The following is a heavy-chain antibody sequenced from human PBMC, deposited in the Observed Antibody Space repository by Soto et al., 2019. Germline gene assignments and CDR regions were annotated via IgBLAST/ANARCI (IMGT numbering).Heavy chain of an antibody. V-gene: IGHV1-46*01. J-gene: IGHJ3*02. Sequence: QVQLVQSGAEVQKPGASVKISCKASGYTFINFFIHWVRQAPGQGLEWVGIINPSGGATTYPQKFQGRVTMTRDTSTSTVYMDVSSLRFDETAVYYCARSHCSGGSCSLGAFDIWGQGTMVTVSS. CDR2: INPSGGAT. CDR3: ARSHCSGGSCSLGAFDI. CDR1: GYTFINFF. D-gene: IGHD2-15*01.